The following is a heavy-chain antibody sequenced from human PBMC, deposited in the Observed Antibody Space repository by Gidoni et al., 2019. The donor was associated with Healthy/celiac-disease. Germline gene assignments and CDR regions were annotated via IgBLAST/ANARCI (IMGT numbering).Heavy chain of an antibody. CDR1: GYTFTSYG. V-gene: IGHV1-18*01. D-gene: IGHD2-15*01. Sequence: QVQLVQSGAEVKKPGASVKVSCKASGYTFTSYGISWVRQAPGQGLEWMGWISAYNGNTNYAQKLQGRVTMTTDTSTSTAYMELRSLRSDDTAMYCCARDSFSVVTEGVDAFDIWGQGTMVTVSS. CDR2: ISAYNGNT. CDR3: ARDSFSVVTEGVDAFDI. J-gene: IGHJ3*02.